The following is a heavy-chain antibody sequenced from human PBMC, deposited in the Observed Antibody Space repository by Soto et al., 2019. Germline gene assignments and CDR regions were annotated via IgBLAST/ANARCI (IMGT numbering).Heavy chain of an antibody. CDR1: GLTFSSYA. CDR3: AKNSESSAYSYFDY. Sequence: EVQLLESGGGLVQPGGSLRLSCAASGLTFSSYAMSWVRQAPGKGLEWVSGISGSGISTYYADSVKGRFTISRDNSKNTLYLQMNSLRAEDTAVYYCAKNSESSAYSYFDYWGQGTLVTVSS. J-gene: IGHJ4*02. V-gene: IGHV3-23*01. CDR2: ISGSGIST. D-gene: IGHD3-22*01.